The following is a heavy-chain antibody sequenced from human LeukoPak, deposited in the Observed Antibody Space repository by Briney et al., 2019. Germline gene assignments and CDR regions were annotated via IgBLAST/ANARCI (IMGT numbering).Heavy chain of an antibody. V-gene: IGHV3-64D*06. J-gene: IGHJ4*02. Sequence: GGSLRLSCSASGFTFSSYATHWVRQAPGKGLEYVSAISSNGGSTYYADSVKGRFTISRDNSKNTLYLQMSSLRAEDTAVYYCVKDGVVVVATHFDYWGQGTLVTVSS. CDR3: VKDGVVVVATHFDY. CDR1: GFTFSSYA. CDR2: ISSNGGST. D-gene: IGHD2-15*01.